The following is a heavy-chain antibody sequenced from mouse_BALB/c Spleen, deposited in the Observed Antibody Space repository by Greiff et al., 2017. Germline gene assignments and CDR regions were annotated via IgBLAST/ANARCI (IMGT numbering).Heavy chain of an antibody. Sequence: GGGLVQPKGSLKLSCAASGFTFNTNAMNWVRQAPGKGLEWVARIRSKSNNYATYYADSVKDRFTISRDDSQSMLYLQMNNLKTEDTAMYYCVRDLRAMDYWGQGTSVTVSS. J-gene: IGHJ4*01. CDR3: VRDLRAMDY. CDR1: GFTFNTNA. CDR2: IRSKSNNYAT. V-gene: IGHV10S3*01.